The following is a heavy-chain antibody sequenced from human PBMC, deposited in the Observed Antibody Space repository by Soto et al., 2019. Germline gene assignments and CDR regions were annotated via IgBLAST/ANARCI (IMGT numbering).Heavy chain of an antibody. CDR2: ISSDGSAT. Sequence: QLVESGGGLVKPGGSLRLSCTASGFIFSDFYMAWIRQAPGKGLEWVSYISSDGSATYKDSVKGRFTVSRDNAKDSLYLQMNSLRDEDTAVYYCVRDRDRRWFHPRGQGTLVTVSS. J-gene: IGHJ5*02. V-gene: IGHV3-11*01. CDR1: GFIFSDFY. D-gene: IGHD3-10*01. CDR3: VRDRDRRWFHP.